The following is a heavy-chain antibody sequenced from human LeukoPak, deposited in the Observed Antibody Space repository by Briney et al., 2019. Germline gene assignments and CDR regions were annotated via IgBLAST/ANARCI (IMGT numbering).Heavy chain of an antibody. CDR3: ARDLTVAGYYYYGMDV. V-gene: IGHV3-11*01. CDR2: ISSSGSTI. CDR1: GFAVSSNY. Sequence: PGGSLRLSCAASGFAVSSNYMNWVRQAPGKGLEWVSYISSSGSTIYYADSVKGRFTISRDNAKNSLYLQMNSLRAEDTAVYYCARDLTVAGYYYYGMDVWGQGTTVTVSS. J-gene: IGHJ6*02. D-gene: IGHD6-19*01.